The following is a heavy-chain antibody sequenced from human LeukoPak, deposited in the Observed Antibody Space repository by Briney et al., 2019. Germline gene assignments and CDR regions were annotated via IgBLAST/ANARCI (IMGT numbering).Heavy chain of an antibody. CDR3: ARQRVAGSSAESGFDY. Sequence: GESLKISCKGSGYSFTSYWFGWVRQMPGKGLEWMGIIYPGDSDTRYSPSFQGQVTISADKSISTAYLQWSSLKASDTAMYYCARQRVAGSSAESGFDYWGQGTLVTVSS. J-gene: IGHJ4*02. V-gene: IGHV5-51*01. CDR2: IYPGDSDT. D-gene: IGHD6-6*01. CDR1: GYSFTSYW.